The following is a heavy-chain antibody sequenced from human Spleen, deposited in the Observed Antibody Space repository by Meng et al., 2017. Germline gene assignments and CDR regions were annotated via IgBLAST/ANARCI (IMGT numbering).Heavy chain of an antibody. D-gene: IGHD2-2*01. Sequence: SETLSLTCAVYGGSFSGYYWSWIRQPPGKGLEWIGRIYAGGSTNYNPSLKSRVVISADTSKSQFSLHLRSVTAADTAVYYCATEASTGYSTSWYYFDYWGHGTLVTVSS. V-gene: IGHV4-4*08. J-gene: IGHJ4*01. CDR2: IYAGGST. CDR1: GGSFSGYY. CDR3: ATEASTGYSTSWYYFDY.